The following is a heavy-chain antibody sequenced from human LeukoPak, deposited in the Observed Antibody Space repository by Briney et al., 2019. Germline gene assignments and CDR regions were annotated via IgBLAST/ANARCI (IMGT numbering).Heavy chain of an antibody. D-gene: IGHD3-10*01. CDR2: ISAYNGNT. CDR3: ARDNALLWFGELPYYYYGMYV. V-gene: IGHV1-18*01. CDR1: GYTFTSYG. J-gene: IGHJ6*02. Sequence: ASVKVSCKASGYTFTSYGIRWVRQAPGQGLEWMGWISAYNGNTNYAQKLQGRVTMTTDTSTSTAYLELTRLRSDDTAVYYCARDNALLWFGELPYYYYGMYVWGQGNTVTVSS.